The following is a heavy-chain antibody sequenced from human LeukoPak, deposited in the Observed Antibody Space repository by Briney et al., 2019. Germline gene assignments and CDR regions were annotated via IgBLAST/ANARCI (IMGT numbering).Heavy chain of an antibody. CDR2: ISAYNGNT. V-gene: IGHV1-18*01. D-gene: IGHD2-2*01. Sequence: ASVKVSCKASGYTFTSYGISWVRQAPGQGLEWMGWISAYNGNTNYAQKLQGRVTMTTDTSTSTAYMELRSLRSDDTAVYYCARGSRYCSSTSCYGALHFWGQGTLVTVSS. J-gene: IGHJ4*02. CDR1: GYTFTSYG. CDR3: ARGSRYCSSTSCYGALHF.